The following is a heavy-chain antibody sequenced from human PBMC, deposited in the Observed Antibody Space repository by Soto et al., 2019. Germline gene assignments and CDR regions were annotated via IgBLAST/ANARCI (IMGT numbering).Heavy chain of an antibody. D-gene: IGHD3-22*01. V-gene: IGHV4-59*01. CDR3: ARASYYSDSFGYFLDS. J-gene: IGHJ4*02. CDR2: IYYRGST. CDR1: GGSTSPYY. Sequence: PSETLSLTCTVSGGSTSPYYWSWIRQTPGKGLEWIAYIYYRGSTNYNPSLTRRVTISVDTSKNQCSLKLICVTAADTAVYYCARASYYSDSFGYFLDSWGQGTLVTVSS.